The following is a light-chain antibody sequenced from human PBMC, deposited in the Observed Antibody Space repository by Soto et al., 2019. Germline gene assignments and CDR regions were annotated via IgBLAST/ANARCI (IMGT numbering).Light chain of an antibody. V-gene: IGLV2-14*03. Sequence: QSALTQPASVSGSPGQSITISCTGTSSDVGGYNYVSWYQQHPGKGPKLLIYDVSNRPSGFSSRFSGSKSGNTASLTISGLRAEDEADYFCSSYTTSSTYVFGTG. CDR2: DVS. CDR3: SSYTTSSTYV. CDR1: SSDVGGYNY. J-gene: IGLJ1*01.